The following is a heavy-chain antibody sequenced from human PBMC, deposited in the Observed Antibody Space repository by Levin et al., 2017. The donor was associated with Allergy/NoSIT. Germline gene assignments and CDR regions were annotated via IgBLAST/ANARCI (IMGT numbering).Heavy chain of an antibody. CDR1: GFTFSSYA. V-gene: IGHV3-23*01. J-gene: IGHJ6*02. D-gene: IGHD6-19*01. CDR2: ISGSGGST. CDR3: AKGDPVPNPPFSYYGMDV. Sequence: GGSLRLSCAASGFTFSSYAMSWVRQAPGKGLEWVSAISGSGGSTYYADSVKGRFTISRDNSKNTLYLQMNSLRAEDTAVYYCAKGDPVPNPPFSYYGMDVWGQGTTVTVSS.